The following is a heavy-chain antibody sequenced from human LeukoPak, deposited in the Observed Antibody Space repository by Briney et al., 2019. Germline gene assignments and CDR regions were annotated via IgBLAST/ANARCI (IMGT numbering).Heavy chain of an antibody. CDR1: GGSISSSSYY. D-gene: IGHD1-1*01. V-gene: IGHV4-39*07. Sequence: SETLPLTCTVSGGSISSSSYYWGWIRQPPGKGLEWIGSIYYSGSTYYNPSLKSRVTISVDTSKNQFSLKLSSVTAADTAVYYCAREGTGSFNWFDPWGQGTLVTVSS. CDR3: AREGTGSFNWFDP. J-gene: IGHJ5*02. CDR2: IYYSGST.